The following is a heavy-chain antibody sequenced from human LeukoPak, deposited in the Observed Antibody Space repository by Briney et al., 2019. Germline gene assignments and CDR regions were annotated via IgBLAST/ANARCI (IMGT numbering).Heavy chain of an antibody. Sequence: ASVKVSCKASGYTFTSYDINWVRQATGQGLEWIGWMNPNSGNTGYAQKFQGRVTMTRNTSISTAYMELSSLRSEDTAVYYCARGGVIWYQLLSGGYWFDPWGQGNLVTVSS. V-gene: IGHV1-8*01. D-gene: IGHD2-2*01. CDR1: GYTFTSYD. J-gene: IGHJ5*02. CDR2: MNPNSGNT. CDR3: ARGGVIWYQLLSGGYWFDP.